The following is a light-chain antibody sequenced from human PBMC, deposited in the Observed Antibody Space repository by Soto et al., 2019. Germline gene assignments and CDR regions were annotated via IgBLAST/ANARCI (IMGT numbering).Light chain of an antibody. Sequence: DIHMTQSPSALSASVGERVTITCRASQSITTWLAWYQQKPGKAPKLLIYKASSLEGGVPSRFSGSGSGTEFNITIISLQPDDFATYYCQQYNTYPLTCGGGTKVDIK. CDR1: QSITTW. V-gene: IGKV1-5*03. CDR2: KAS. J-gene: IGKJ4*01. CDR3: QQYNTYPLT.